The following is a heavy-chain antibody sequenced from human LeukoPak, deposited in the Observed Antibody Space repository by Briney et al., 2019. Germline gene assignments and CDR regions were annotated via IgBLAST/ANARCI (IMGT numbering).Heavy chain of an antibody. D-gene: IGHD4-17*01. CDR1: GYTYTNNY. CDR3: RTDRYGDYGDYIDY. CDR2: INPNSGGT. Sequence: GASVMLSFTPSGYTYTNNYMHWARQAPGQGLEWMGWINPNSGGTNYAQKFQGRVTMTRDTSISTAYMELSRLRSDDTAVYYCRTDRYGDYGDYIDYWGQGTLVTVSS. J-gene: IGHJ4*02. V-gene: IGHV1-2*02.